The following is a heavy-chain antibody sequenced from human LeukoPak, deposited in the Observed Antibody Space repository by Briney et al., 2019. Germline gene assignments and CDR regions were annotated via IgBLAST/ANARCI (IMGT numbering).Heavy chain of an antibody. J-gene: IGHJ3*02. Sequence: SETLSLTCTVSGGSITTNSYYWSWIRQPAGKGLEWIGRIYTSGSTNYNPSLKSRVTISVDTSKNQFSLKLSSVTAADTAVYYCASQSSSGRDDAFDIWGQGTMVTVSS. CDR3: ASQSSSGRDDAFDI. D-gene: IGHD6-6*01. CDR2: IYTSGST. V-gene: IGHV4-61*02. CDR1: GGSITTNSYY.